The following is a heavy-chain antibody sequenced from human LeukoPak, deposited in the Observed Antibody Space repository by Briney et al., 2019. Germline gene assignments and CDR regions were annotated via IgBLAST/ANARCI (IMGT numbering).Heavy chain of an antibody. CDR2: TSAYNGNT. D-gene: IGHD3-10*01. V-gene: IGHV1-18*01. CDR3: ARDTMVRGAPSWFDP. Sequence: ASVKVSCKASGYTFTSYGISWVRQAPGQGLEWMGWTSAYNGNTNYAQKLQGRVTMTTDTSTSTAYMELRSLRSDDTAVYYCARDTMVRGAPSWFDPWGQGTLVTVSS. J-gene: IGHJ5*02. CDR1: GYTFTSYG.